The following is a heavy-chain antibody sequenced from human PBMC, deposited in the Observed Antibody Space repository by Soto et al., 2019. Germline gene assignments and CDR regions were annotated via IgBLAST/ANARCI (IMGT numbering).Heavy chain of an antibody. D-gene: IGHD5-18*01. Sequence: PGESLKISCKGSGYSFTSYWIGWVRQMPGKGLEWMGRIDPSDSYTNYSPSFQGHVTISADKSISTAYLQWSSLKASDTAMYYCARSAVDTAMVYYYYAMDVWGQGTTVTVSS. V-gene: IGHV5-10-1*01. J-gene: IGHJ6*02. CDR2: IDPSDSYT. CDR1: GYSFTSYW. CDR3: ARSAVDTAMVYYYYAMDV.